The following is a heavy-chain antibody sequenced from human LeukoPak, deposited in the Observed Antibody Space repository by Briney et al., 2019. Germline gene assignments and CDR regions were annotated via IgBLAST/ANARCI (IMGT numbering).Heavy chain of an antibody. CDR1: GGTFSSYA. D-gene: IGHD2-8*01. J-gene: IGHJ4*02. V-gene: IGHV1-69*13. CDR2: IIPIFGTA. CDR3: ARVKLYASFAY. Sequence: SVKVSCKASGGTFSSYAINWVRQAPGQGLEWMGGIIPIFGTANYAQKFRGRVTITADESTSTAYMELSSLRSEDTAVYYCARVKLYASFAYWGQGTLVTVSS.